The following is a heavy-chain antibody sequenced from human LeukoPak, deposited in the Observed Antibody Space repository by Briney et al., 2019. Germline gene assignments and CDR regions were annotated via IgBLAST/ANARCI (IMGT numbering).Heavy chain of an antibody. J-gene: IGHJ5*02. CDR2: IYYSGST. Sequence: PSETLSLTRTVSGGSISSYYWSWIRQPPGKGLEWIGYIYYSGSTNYNPSLKSRVTISVDTSKNQFSLKLSSVTAADTAVYYCARADLYSSSSFNWFDPWGQGTLVTVSS. CDR1: GGSISSYY. CDR3: ARADLYSSSSFNWFDP. D-gene: IGHD6-6*01. V-gene: IGHV4-59*01.